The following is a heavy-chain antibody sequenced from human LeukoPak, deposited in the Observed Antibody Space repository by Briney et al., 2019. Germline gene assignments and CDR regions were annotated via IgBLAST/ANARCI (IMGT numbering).Heavy chain of an antibody. CDR2: ISSSSSYI. CDR3: ARYREEVDAFDI. CDR1: GFTFSSYS. Sequence: PGGSLRLSCAASGFTFSSYSMNWVRQAPGKGLEWVSSISSSSSYIYYADSVKGRFTISRDNAKNSLYLQMNSLRAEDTAVYYCARYREEVDAFDIWGQGTMVTVSS. J-gene: IGHJ3*02. V-gene: IGHV3-21*01.